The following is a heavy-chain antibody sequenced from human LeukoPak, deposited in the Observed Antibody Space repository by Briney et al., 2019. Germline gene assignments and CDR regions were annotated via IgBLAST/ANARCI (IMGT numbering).Heavy chain of an antibody. J-gene: IGHJ4*02. V-gene: IGHV4-39*07. CDR3: ARIKYSGPVDY. CDR1: GGSISSTSYY. Sequence: SETLSLTCTVPGGSISSTSYYWGWIRQPPGKGLECIGSIFYSGRTYYNPSLKSRVTISVDTSKNQFSLKLSSVTAADTAVYYCARIKYSGPVDYWGQGTLVTVSS. D-gene: IGHD5-12*01. CDR2: IFYSGRT.